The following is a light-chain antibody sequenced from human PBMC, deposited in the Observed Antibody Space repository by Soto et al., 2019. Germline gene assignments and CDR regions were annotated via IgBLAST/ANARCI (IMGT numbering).Light chain of an antibody. Sequence: DIQMTQAPSSLSASVGDRVTITCRASQSISSYLNWYQQKPGKAPKLLIYAASSLQSGVPSRFSGSGSGTEFTLTIRSLQPQDFATNYCQQSYSTPYTFGQGTKRQIK. CDR1: QSISSY. CDR2: AAS. J-gene: IGKJ2*01. CDR3: QQSYSTPYT. V-gene: IGKV1-39*01.